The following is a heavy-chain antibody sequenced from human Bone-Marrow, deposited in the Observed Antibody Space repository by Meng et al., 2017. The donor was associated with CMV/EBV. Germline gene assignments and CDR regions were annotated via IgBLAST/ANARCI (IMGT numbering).Heavy chain of an antibody. CDR3: AVTYYYDTGGYSHYDY. D-gene: IGHD3-22*01. CDR2: ISGSGGST. CDR1: GFTFSNYA. V-gene: IGHV3-23*01. Sequence: GESLKISCAASGFTFSNYAMSWVRQASGKGLEWVSSISGSGGSTYYADSVKGRFTISRDNSKDTLYLQMSSLRGEDTAVYYCAVTYYYDTGGYSHYDYWGQGTLVTVSS. J-gene: IGHJ4*02.